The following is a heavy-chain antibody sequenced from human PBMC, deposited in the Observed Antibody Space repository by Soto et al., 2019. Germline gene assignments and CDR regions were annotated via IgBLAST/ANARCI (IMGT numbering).Heavy chain of an antibody. CDR2: ISYDGSNK. D-gene: IGHD5-18*01. CDR1: GFTFSSYA. CDR3: ARLQSGYSYGYVDY. J-gene: IGHJ4*02. Sequence: SLRLSCAASGFTFSSYAMHWVRQAPGKGLEWVAVISYDGSNKYYADSVKGRFTISRDNSKNTLYLQMNSLRAEDTAVYYCARLQSGYSYGYVDYWGQGTLVTVSS. V-gene: IGHV3-30-3*01.